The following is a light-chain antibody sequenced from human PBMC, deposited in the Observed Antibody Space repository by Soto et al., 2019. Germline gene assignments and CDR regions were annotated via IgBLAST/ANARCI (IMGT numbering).Light chain of an antibody. V-gene: IGKV3-11*01. Sequence: ELVLIQSPATLSLSPGERATLSCRASQFLSSYLAWYQQKPGQPPRLLFYDTSNRAAGIPARFSGSRSGTDFTLTISSLEPEDFAVYFCHQRNKFGQGTRLEIK. CDR3: HQRNK. J-gene: IGKJ5*01. CDR2: DTS. CDR1: QFLSSY.